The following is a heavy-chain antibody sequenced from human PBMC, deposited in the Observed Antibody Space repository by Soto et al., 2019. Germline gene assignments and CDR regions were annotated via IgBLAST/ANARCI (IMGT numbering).Heavy chain of an antibody. V-gene: IGHV3-23*01. Sequence: EVQLLESGGGLVQPGGSLRLSCAASGFTFSSYAMSWVRQAPGKGLEWVSAISGSGGSTYYADSVKGRFTISRDNSKNTLYLQMNSLRAEDTAVYYCAKGEEYYDFWSGYYSYPYYLDYRGQGTLVTVSS. CDR1: GFTFSSYA. CDR2: ISGSGGST. J-gene: IGHJ4*02. CDR3: AKGEEYYDFWSGYYSYPYYLDY. D-gene: IGHD3-3*01.